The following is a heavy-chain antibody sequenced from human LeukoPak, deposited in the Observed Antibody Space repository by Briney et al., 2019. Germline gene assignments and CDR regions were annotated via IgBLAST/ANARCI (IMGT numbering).Heavy chain of an antibody. CDR3: ARGPSGTSDAFDI. CDR1: GFTFDDYG. CDR2: INWNGGST. D-gene: IGHD3/OR15-3a*01. V-gene: IGHV3-20*04. Sequence: GGSLRLSCAASGFTFDDYGMSWVRQAPGKGLEWVSGINWNGGSTGYADSVKGRFTISRDNSKNTLYLQMNSLRVEDTAVYYCARGPSGTSDAFDIWGRGTLVTVSS. J-gene: IGHJ3*02.